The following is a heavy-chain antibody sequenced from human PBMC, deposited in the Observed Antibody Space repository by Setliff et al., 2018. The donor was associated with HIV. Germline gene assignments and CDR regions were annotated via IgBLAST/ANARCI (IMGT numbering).Heavy chain of an antibody. D-gene: IGHD3-10*01. CDR1: GASISIGSYY. CDR2: IYTSGST. V-gene: IGHV4-61*02. J-gene: IGHJ4*02. CDR3: ARAYFGSGIYY. Sequence: PSETLSLTCTVSGASISIGSYYWSWIRQPAGKGLEWIGRIYTSGSTNYNPSLKSRVTISVDTSKNQFSLKLYSVTAADTAVYYCARAYFGSGIYYWGQGTLVTVSS.